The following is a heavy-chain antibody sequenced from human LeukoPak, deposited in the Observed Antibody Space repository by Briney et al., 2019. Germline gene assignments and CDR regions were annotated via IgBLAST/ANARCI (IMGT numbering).Heavy chain of an antibody. J-gene: IGHJ6*02. CDR2: IYSGDST. V-gene: IGHV3-53*04. Sequence: GGSLRLSCAASGFTVSSNYMSWVRQAPGKGLEWVSVIYSGDSTYYADSVKGRFTISRHNSKNTLYLQMNSLRAEDTAVYYCARGARITIFGMDVWGQGTTVTVSS. CDR1: GFTVSSNY. D-gene: IGHD3-3*01. CDR3: ARGARITIFGMDV.